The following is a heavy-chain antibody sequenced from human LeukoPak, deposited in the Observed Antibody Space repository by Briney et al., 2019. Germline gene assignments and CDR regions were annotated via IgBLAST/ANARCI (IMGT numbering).Heavy chain of an antibody. D-gene: IGHD6-19*01. Sequence: ASVQVSCLDSRYTLTGYFLHWVRPAPRQGVEWMGWIFLKSGGAHYAQNFQGWGTMNRDKSNSTAYMELGRLRPDGTGVYYLARGGGSGWYIDFWGQRTVVSVSS. CDR1: RYTLTGYF. J-gene: IGHJ4*02. V-gene: IGHV1-2*04. CDR3: ARGGGSGWYIDF. CDR2: IFLKSGGA.